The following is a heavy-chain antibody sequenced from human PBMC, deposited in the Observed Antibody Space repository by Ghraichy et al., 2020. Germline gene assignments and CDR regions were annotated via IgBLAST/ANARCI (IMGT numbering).Heavy chain of an antibody. D-gene: IGHD2-21*01. J-gene: IGHJ4*02. CDR2: MNQDGSEQ. Sequence: GGSLRLSCAASGFTFSNYWMLWVRQAPGKGLEWVANMNQDGSEQYYVNSVKGRFTISRDNAKNSLYLQMNNLRAEDTAVYFCARDRHIVVDGRRGDYWGQGTLVTVSS. V-gene: IGHV3-7*01. CDR3: ARDRHIVVDGRRGDY. CDR1: GFTFSNYW.